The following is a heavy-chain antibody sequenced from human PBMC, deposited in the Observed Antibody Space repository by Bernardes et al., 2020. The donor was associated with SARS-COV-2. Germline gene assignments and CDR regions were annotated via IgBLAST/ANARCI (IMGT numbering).Heavy chain of an antibody. CDR2: IFPGDSDT. V-gene: IGHV5-51*01. Sequence: GASLKISCKGSEYKFTNYWIGWVRQMPGKGLEWMGIIFPGDSDTKYSPAFEGQVTISADKSISTAYLQWTSLKATDTAMYYCARQRGYSSIFSDYYYGMDLWGQGTTVTVSS. J-gene: IGHJ6*02. D-gene: IGHD6-13*01. CDR1: EYKFTNYW. CDR3: ARQRGYSSIFSDYYYGMDL.